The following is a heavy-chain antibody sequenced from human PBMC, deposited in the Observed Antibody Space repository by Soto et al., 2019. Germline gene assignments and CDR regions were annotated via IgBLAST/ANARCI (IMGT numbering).Heavy chain of an antibody. CDR1: GVSVVSSSW. CDR3: ARGFQYCLPTFD. D-gene: IGHD2-8*02. Sequence: SETLSLTCGVSGVSVVSSSWWSWVRQSPGKGLEWIGEVYLTGTTRYNPSLKGRVTISIDKSKNHVSLTLSSVTAADAAVYYCARGFQYCLPTFDWGQGIRVTVSS. V-gene: IGHV4-4*02. J-gene: IGHJ4*02. CDR2: VYLTGTT.